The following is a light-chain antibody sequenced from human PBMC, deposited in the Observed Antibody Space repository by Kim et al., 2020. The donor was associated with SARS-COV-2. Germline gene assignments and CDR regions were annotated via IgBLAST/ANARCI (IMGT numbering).Light chain of an antibody. CDR2: KAS. CDR1: QSVSIW. J-gene: IGKJ2*01. CDR3: QQYQSYPLT. Sequence: SPSVGDRVTITCRASQSVSIWLAWFQQKPGKAPKPLIYKASDLESGVPSRFSGSGSGTEFTLTISSLHPDDFATYYCQQYQSYPLTFGQGTKLEI. V-gene: IGKV1-5*03.